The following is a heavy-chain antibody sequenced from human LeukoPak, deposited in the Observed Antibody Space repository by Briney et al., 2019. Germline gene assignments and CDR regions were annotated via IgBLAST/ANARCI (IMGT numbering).Heavy chain of an antibody. CDR2: MNPNSGNT. J-gene: IGHJ6*03. Sequence: GASVKVSCKASGYTFTSYDINWVRQATGQGLEWMGWMNPNSGNTGYAQKFQGRVTMTRNTSISTAYMELSSLRSEDTAVYYCARGLRRYFDWLLSRGANYYMDVWGKGTTVTISS. CDR1: GYTFTSYD. V-gene: IGHV1-8*01. D-gene: IGHD3-9*01. CDR3: ARGLRRYFDWLLSRGANYYMDV.